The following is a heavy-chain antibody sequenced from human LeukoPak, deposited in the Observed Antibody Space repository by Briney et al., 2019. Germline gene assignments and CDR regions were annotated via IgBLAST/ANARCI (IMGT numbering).Heavy chain of an antibody. CDR2: ISYDGSNK. CDR1: GFTFSSYA. Sequence: GGSLRLSCAASGFTFSSYAMHWVRQAPGKGLEWVAVISYDGSNKSYADSVKGRFTISRDNSKNTLYLQMDSLRAEDTAVYYCAKQREYTYSSEGYWGQGTLVTVSS. J-gene: IGHJ4*02. CDR3: AKQREYTYSSEGY. V-gene: IGHV3-30*04. D-gene: IGHD5-18*01.